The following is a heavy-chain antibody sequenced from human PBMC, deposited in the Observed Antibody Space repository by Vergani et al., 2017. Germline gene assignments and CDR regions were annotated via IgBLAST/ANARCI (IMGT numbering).Heavy chain of an antibody. V-gene: IGHV4-31*03. CDR3: ANYPEDDFGY. D-gene: IGHD3-3*01. J-gene: IGHJ4*02. CDR1: GGSISSGGYY. CDR2: IYYSGST. Sequence: QVQLQESGAGLVKPSQTLSLTCTVSGGSISSGGYYWSWIRQHPGKGLEWIGYIYYSGSTYYNPSLKSRVTISVDTSKNHCSLKLSSLTAADTAVYYCANYPEDDFGYWGQGTLVTVSS.